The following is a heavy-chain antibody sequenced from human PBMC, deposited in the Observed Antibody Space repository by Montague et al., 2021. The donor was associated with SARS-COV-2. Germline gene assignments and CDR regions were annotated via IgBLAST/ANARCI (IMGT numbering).Heavy chain of an antibody. CDR3: ARGVPVTTFCYFDGFDA. CDR1: GGSFSSYY. Sequence: SETLSLTCAVYGGSFSSYYWSWIRQPPGKGLEWIGKIYHSGSTNXXPSLKSRVTISVDTSKNQFSLKLSSVTAADTAVYYCARGVPVTTFCYFDGFDAWGQGTPVTVSS. J-gene: IGHJ5*01. D-gene: IGHD2/OR15-2a*01. V-gene: IGHV4-34*01. CDR2: IYHSGST.